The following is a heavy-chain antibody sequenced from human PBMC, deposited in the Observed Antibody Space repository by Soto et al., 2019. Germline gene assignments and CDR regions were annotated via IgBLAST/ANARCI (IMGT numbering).Heavy chain of an antibody. CDR3: ARGRHYYDSSGYPDY. Sequence: SETLSLTCAVSGGSISSGGYSWSWIRQPPGKGLEWIGYIYYSGSTNYNPSLKSRVTISVDTSKNQFSLKLSSVTAADTAVYYCARGRHYYDSSGYPDYWGQGTLVTVSS. J-gene: IGHJ4*02. V-gene: IGHV4-61*08. CDR2: IYYSGST. D-gene: IGHD3-22*01. CDR1: GGSISSGGYS.